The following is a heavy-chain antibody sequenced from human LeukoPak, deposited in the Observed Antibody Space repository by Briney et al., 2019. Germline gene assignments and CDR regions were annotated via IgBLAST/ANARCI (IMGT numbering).Heavy chain of an antibody. J-gene: IGHJ5*02. Sequence: PSQTLSLTCAVSGGSIGSGGYSWSWIRQPPGKGLEWIGYIYHSGSTYYNPSLKSRVTISVDRSKNQFSLKLSSVTAADTAVYYCARGGLLWFGEHRNNWFDPWGQGTLVTVSS. V-gene: IGHV4-30-2*01. CDR3: ARGGLLWFGEHRNNWFDP. CDR1: GGSIGSGGYS. CDR2: IYHSGST. D-gene: IGHD3-10*01.